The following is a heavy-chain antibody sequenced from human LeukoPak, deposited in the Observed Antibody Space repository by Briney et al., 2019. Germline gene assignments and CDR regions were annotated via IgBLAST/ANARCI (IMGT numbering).Heavy chain of an antibody. D-gene: IGHD3-22*01. J-gene: IGHJ4*02. Sequence: GESLKISCKISGYTLTNNWIGWVRQMPGKGLEWMGIIYPADSDTTYSPSFQGQVTISADKSISTAYLQWSSLKASDTAMYYCARHRRNTMIGTVSSRGFDYWGQGTLVTVSS. CDR1: GYTLTNNW. V-gene: IGHV5-51*01. CDR3: ARHRRNTMIGTVSSRGFDY. CDR2: IYPADSDT.